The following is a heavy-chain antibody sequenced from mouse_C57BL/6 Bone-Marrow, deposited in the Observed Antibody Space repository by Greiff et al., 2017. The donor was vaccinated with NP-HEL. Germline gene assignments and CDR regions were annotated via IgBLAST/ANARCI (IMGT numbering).Heavy chain of an antibody. CDR1: GYTFTDYN. CDR3: ARSAGYYVFFDY. D-gene: IGHD2-3*01. Sequence: VQLQQSGPELVKPGASVKIPCKASGYTFTDYNMDWVKQSHGKSLEWIGDINPNNGGPIYNQKFKGKATLTVDKSSSTAYMELRSLTSEDTAVYYCARSAGYYVFFDYWGQGTTLTVSS. V-gene: IGHV1-18*01. J-gene: IGHJ2*01. CDR2: INPNNGGP.